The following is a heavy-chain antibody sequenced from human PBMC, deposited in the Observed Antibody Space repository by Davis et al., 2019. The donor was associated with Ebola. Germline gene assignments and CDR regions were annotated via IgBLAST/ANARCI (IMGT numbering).Heavy chain of an antibody. CDR1: GYNFNDYY. CDR3: AAGGVGGGFDI. J-gene: IGHJ3*02. Sequence: ASVKVSCKASGYNFNDYYMHWVRQAPGQGLEWMGNFDPEDGEAIYAQSFQDRVTMTEDTSTDTAYMELSSLRSEDTAIYYCAAGGVGGGFDIWGQGTMVTVSS. D-gene: IGHD2-15*01. V-gene: IGHV1-24*01. CDR2: FDPEDGEA.